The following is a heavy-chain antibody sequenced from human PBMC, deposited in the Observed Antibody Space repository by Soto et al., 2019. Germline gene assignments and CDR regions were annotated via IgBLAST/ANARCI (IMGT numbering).Heavy chain of an antibody. CDR3: ARVYDILTGSDAFDI. CDR2: ISSSGSTI. J-gene: IGHJ3*02. CDR1: GFTFSDCY. Sequence: GGSLRLSCAASGFTFSDCYMSWIRQAPGKGLEWVSYISSSGSTIYYADSVKGRFTISRDNAKNSLYLQMNSLRAEDTAVYYCARVYDILTGSDAFDIWGQGTMVTVS. D-gene: IGHD3-9*01. V-gene: IGHV3-11*01.